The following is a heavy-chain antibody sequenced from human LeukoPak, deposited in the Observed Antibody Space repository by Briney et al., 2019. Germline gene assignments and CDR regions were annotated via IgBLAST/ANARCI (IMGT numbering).Heavy chain of an antibody. D-gene: IGHD3-3*01. V-gene: IGHV1-69*06. CDR3: ASFGTPVFGVVIKRGNYMDV. CDR1: GYTFTGYY. Sequence: ASVKVSCKASGYTFTGYYMHWVRQAPGQGLEWMGGIIPIFGTANYAQKFQSRVTITADKSTSTAYMELSSLRSEDTAVYYCASFGTPVFGVVIKRGNYMDVWGKGTTVTVSS. CDR2: IIPIFGTA. J-gene: IGHJ6*03.